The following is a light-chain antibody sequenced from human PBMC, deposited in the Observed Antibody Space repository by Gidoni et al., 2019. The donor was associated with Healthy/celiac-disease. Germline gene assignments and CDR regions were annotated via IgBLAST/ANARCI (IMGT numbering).Light chain of an antibody. V-gene: IGLV3-1*01. J-gene: IGLJ1*01. CDR1: KLGDKY. CDR2: QDS. Sequence: YELTQPPSVSVSPGQPASITCSGDKLGDKYACWYQQKPDQSPVLVLYQDSKRPAGLPGRFCDTNSGNAATLTISGTQAMDEADYYCQAWDSSTAGVFGTGTKVTVL. CDR3: QAWDSSTAGV.